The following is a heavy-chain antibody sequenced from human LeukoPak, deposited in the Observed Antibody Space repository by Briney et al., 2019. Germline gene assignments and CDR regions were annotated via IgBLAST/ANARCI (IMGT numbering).Heavy chain of an antibody. CDR2: IYTSGST. CDR3: ARGEQQLARDFDY. D-gene: IGHD6-13*01. J-gene: IGHJ4*02. CDR1: GGSISSYY. V-gene: IGHV4-4*07. Sequence: SATLCLTCTVSGGSISSYYWSWIRQPPGKGLEWIGRIYTSGSTNYNPSLKSRVTMSVDTSKNQFSLKLSSVTAADTAVYYCARGEQQLARDFDYWGQGTLVTVSS.